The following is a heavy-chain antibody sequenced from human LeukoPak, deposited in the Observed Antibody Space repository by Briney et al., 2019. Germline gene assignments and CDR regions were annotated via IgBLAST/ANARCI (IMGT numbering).Heavy chain of an antibody. CDR2: IIPILGIA. D-gene: IGHD3-3*01. J-gene: IGHJ5*02. Sequence: SVKVSCKASGGTFSSYTISWVRQAPGQGLEWMGRIIPILGIANYAQKFQGRVTITADKSTSTAYMELSSLRSEDTAVYYCARDLARSAQGSPIGWFDPWGQGTLVIVSS. V-gene: IGHV1-69*04. CDR3: ARDLARSAQGSPIGWFDP. CDR1: GGTFSSYT.